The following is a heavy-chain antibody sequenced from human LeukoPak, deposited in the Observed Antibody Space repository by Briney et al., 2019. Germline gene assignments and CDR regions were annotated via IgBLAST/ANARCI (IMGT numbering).Heavy chain of an antibody. D-gene: IGHD3-22*01. CDR1: GFTFSSYA. V-gene: IGHV3-23*01. J-gene: IGHJ4*02. Sequence: GGSLRLSCAASGFTFSSYAMSWVRQAPGKELEWVSAISGSGGSTYYADSVKGRFTISRDNSKNTLYLQMNSLRAEDTAVYYCAKVDSSGYYSYYFDYWGQGTLVTVSS. CDR2: ISGSGGST. CDR3: AKVDSSGYYSYYFDY.